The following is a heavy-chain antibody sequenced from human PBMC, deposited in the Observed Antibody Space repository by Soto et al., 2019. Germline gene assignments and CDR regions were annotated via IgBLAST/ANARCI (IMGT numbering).Heavy chain of an antibody. CDR2: ISGSGGTT. V-gene: IGHV3-23*01. Sequence: EVQLLESGGGLVQPGGSLRLSCAASGFTFSNYAMNWVRQAPGKGLEWVSIISGSGGTTYYADSVKGRFAMSRDNSKNTQYLQLDSLRAEDTAVYYCAKNRFNDLLIQPFDYWGQGILVTVSS. CDR3: AKNRFNDLLIQPFDY. D-gene: IGHD1-1*01. J-gene: IGHJ4*02. CDR1: GFTFSNYA.